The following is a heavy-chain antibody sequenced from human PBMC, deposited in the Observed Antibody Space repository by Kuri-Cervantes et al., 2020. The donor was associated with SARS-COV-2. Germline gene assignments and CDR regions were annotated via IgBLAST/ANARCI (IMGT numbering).Heavy chain of an antibody. CDR3: ARPHGYGICYFDY. Sequence: GGSLRLSCKASGYTFTSYYMHWVRQAPGQGPEWMGIINPSGGSTSYAQKFQGRVTMTRDTSTSTVYMELSSLRSEDTAVYYCARPHGYGICYFDYWGQGTLVTVSS. CDR2: INPSGGST. J-gene: IGHJ4*02. CDR1: GYTFTSYY. D-gene: IGHD5-12*01. V-gene: IGHV1-46*01.